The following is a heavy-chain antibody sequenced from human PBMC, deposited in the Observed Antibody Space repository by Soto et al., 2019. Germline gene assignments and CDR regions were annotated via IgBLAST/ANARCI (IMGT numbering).Heavy chain of an antibody. CDR3: ANGWYNWNDDAFDI. Sequence: GGSLRLSCAASGFTFSSYSMNWVRQAPGKGLEWVSSISSSSSYIYYADSVKGRFTISRDNAKNSLYLQMNSLRAEDTAVYYCANGWYNWNDDAFDIWGQGTMVTVSS. J-gene: IGHJ3*02. CDR2: ISSSSSYI. CDR1: GFTFSSYS. V-gene: IGHV3-21*01. D-gene: IGHD1-20*01.